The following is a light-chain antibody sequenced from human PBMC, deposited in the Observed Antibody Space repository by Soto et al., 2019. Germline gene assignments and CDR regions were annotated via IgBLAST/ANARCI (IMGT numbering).Light chain of an antibody. CDR1: ASNIGSSN. V-gene: IGLV1-44*01. Sequence: QSVLTQPPPASGTPGRGVTTSFFETASNIGSSNVNWYQQLPGTAPKLLIYTNNQRRSGVPDRFSGSKSGTSASLAISGLQSEDEADYYFAAWDDSLNGRVFGTGTKVTVL. CDR3: AAWDDSLNGRV. CDR2: TNN. J-gene: IGLJ1*01.